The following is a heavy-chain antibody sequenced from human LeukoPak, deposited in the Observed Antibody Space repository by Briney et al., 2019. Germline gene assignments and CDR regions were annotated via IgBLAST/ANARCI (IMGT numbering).Heavy chain of an antibody. J-gene: IGHJ6*02. CDR1: GYTFTSYG. CDR3: ARANYDILTGYYHYGMDV. D-gene: IGHD3-9*01. CDR2: ISAYNGNT. Sequence: GASVKVSCKAPGYTFTSYGISWVRQAPGQGLEWMGWISAYNGNTNYAQKLQGRVTMTTDTSTSTAYMELRSLRSDDTAVYYCARANYDILTGYYHYGMDVWGQGTTVTVSS. V-gene: IGHV1-18*01.